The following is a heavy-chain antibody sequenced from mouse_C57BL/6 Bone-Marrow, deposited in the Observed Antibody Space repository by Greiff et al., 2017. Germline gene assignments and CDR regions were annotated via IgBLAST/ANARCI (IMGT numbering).Heavy chain of an antibody. Sequence: QVQLQQPGAELVMPGASVKLSCKASGYTFTSYWMHWVKQRHGQGLEWIGESDPSDSYTNYNQKFKGKSTLTVDKSSSTAYMQLSSLTSEDSAVYYCARDYSNPYAMDYWGQGTSVPVSS. V-gene: IGHV1-69*01. J-gene: IGHJ4*01. CDR2: SDPSDSYT. CDR3: ARDYSNPYAMDY. D-gene: IGHD2-5*01. CDR1: GYTFTSYW.